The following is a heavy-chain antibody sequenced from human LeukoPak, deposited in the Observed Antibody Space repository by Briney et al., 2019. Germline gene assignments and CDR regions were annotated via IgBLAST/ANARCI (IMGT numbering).Heavy chain of an antibody. J-gene: IGHJ6*04. Sequence: GGSLRLSCAASGFTFSNFWMSWVRQAPGKGLEWVATIKQDGREKYYVDSVKGRFTISRDNAKNPLYLQMNSLRAEDTAVYYCAELGITMIGGVWGKGTTVTISS. V-gene: IGHV3-7*01. CDR3: AELGITMIGGV. CDR2: IKQDGREK. CDR1: GFTFSNFW. D-gene: IGHD3-10*02.